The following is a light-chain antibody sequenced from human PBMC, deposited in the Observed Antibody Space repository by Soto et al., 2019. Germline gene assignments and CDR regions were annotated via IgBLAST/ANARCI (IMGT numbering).Light chain of an antibody. CDR3: QQYGSSGT. Sequence: DIVLTQSAGPLSLSPGERATLSCMASQSVSNNYLAWYQQKPGQAPRLLIYGASNRATGIPDRFSGSGSGTDFTLTISRLEPEDFAVYYCQQYGSSGTFGQGTKVDI. CDR1: QSVSNNY. CDR2: GAS. J-gene: IGKJ1*01. V-gene: IGKV3-20*01.